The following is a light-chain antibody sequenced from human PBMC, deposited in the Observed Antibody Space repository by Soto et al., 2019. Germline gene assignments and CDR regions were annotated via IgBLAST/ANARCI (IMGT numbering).Light chain of an antibody. CDR3: QHYGISPA. CDR2: GAS. CDR1: QSVTSSY. J-gene: IGKJ4*01. Sequence: EIVLTQSPGTLSLSPGERATLSCRASQSVTSSYLAWYQQKPGQAPRLLIYGASSRATGIPDRFSGSGSGTDFTLTISRLEPEDFAVYYCQHYGISPAFGGWTKVAIK. V-gene: IGKV3-20*01.